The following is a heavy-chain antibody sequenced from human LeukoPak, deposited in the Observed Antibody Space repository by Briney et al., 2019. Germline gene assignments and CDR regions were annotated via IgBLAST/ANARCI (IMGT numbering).Heavy chain of an antibody. CDR3: ARDLATMVRGVEPFDY. J-gene: IGHJ4*02. D-gene: IGHD3-10*01. V-gene: IGHV1-2*02. Sequence: GASVKVSCKASGYTFTVYYMHWVRQAPGQGLEWMGWINPNSGGTNYAQKFQGRVTMTRDTSISTAYMELSRLRSDDTAVYYCARDLATMVRGVEPFDYWGQGTLVTVSS. CDR1: GYTFTVYY. CDR2: INPNSGGT.